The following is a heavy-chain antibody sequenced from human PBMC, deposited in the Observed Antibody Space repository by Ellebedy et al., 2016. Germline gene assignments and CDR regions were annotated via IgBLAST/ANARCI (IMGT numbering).Heavy chain of an antibody. V-gene: IGHV3-9*01. CDR1: GFTFNDYA. Sequence: SLKISXEASGFTFNDYALHWVRQAPGKGLEWVSGISWNSAAIGYGDSVKGRFTISRDSAKNYLYLQMNSLRGEDTAIYYCARGPYSSGHCDAFDVWGRGTAVSVPS. D-gene: IGHD6-19*01. J-gene: IGHJ3*01. CDR3: ARGPYSSGHCDAFDV. CDR2: ISWNSAAI.